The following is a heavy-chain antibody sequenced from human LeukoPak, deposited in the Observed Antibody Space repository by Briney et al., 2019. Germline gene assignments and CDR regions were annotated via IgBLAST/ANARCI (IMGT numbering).Heavy chain of an antibody. CDR1: GGSISSYY. CDR2: IYYSGST. D-gene: IGHD3-22*01. J-gene: IGHJ3*02. V-gene: IGHV4-59*01. CDR3: ARVLYCYDSSGYYYDAFDI. Sequence: KPSETLSLTCTVSGGSISSYYWSWIRQPPGKGLEWIGYIYYSGSTNYNPSLKSRVTISVDTSKNQFSLKLSSVTAADTAVYYCARVLYCYDSSGYYYDAFDIWGQGTMVTVSS.